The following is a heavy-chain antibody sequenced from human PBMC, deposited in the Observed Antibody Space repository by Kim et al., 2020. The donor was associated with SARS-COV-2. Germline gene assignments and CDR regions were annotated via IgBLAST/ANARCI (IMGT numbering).Heavy chain of an antibody. J-gene: IGHJ4*02. Sequence: GGSLRLSCAASGFTFSSYAMSWVRQAPGKGLEWVSAISGSGGSTYYADSVKGRFTISRDNSKNTLYLQMNSLRAEDTAVYYCAKNGHCSSTSCSDYWGQGPLVTVSS. CDR3: AKNGHCSSTSCSDY. V-gene: IGHV3-23*01. CDR1: GFTFSSYA. D-gene: IGHD2-2*01. CDR2: ISGSGGST.